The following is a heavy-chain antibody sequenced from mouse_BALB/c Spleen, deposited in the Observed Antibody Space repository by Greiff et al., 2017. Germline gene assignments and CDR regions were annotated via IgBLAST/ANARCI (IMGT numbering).Heavy chain of an antibody. CDR3: ARRAGYYGSSPYYYAMDY. V-gene: IGHV1S26*01. J-gene: IGHJ4*01. CDR2: INPSSGYT. D-gene: IGHD1-1*01. Sequence: VQLQQSGPELVRPGVSVKISCKGSGYTFTSYTMHWVKQRPGQGLEWIGYINPSSGYTNYNQKFKDKATLTADKSSSTAYMHLSSLTSEDSAVYYCARRAGYYGSSPYYYAMDYWGQGTSVTVSS. CDR1: GYTFTSYT.